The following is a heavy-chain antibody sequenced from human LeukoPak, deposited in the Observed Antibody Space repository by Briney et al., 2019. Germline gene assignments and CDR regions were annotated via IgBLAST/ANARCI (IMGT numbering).Heavy chain of an antibody. D-gene: IGHD6-13*01. J-gene: IGHJ5*02. CDR3: AREASSSWAYNWFDP. Sequence: ASVMVSCKASGYTFTSYGTSWVRQAPGQGLEWMGWISAYNGNTNYAQKLQGRVTMTPDTSTSTAYMELRSLRSDDTAVYYCAREASSSWAYNWFDPWGQGTLVTVSS. CDR1: GYTFTSYG. V-gene: IGHV1-18*01. CDR2: ISAYNGNT.